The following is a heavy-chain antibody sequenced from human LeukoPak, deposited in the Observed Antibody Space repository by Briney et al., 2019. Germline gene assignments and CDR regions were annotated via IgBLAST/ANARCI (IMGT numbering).Heavy chain of an antibody. CDR2: IYYTGST. CDR3: ARGPVRNWFDP. J-gene: IGHJ5*02. Sequence: SETLSLTCSVSGGSISSYYWSWIRQPPGKALEWIGYIYYTGSTRYSPSLKSRVTISVDTSKKQFSLNLSSVTAADTAVYYCARGPVRNWFDPWGQGTLVTVSS. V-gene: IGHV4-59*01. CDR1: GGSISSYY.